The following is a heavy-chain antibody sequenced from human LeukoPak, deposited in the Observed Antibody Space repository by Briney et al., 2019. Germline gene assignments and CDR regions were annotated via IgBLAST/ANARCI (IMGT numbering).Heavy chain of an antibody. Sequence: SETLSLTCTVSGGSFSSTTYYWGWIRQPPGKGLEWIGSIYQSGSTYYNPSLKSRVTISVDTSKDQFSVKLTSVTAADTAVYFCARQSAYNPYYAFDSWGQGTLVTVSS. CDR2: IYQSGST. CDR1: GGSFSSTTYY. V-gene: IGHV4-39*01. J-gene: IGHJ4*02. D-gene: IGHD3-3*01. CDR3: ARQSAYNPYYAFDS.